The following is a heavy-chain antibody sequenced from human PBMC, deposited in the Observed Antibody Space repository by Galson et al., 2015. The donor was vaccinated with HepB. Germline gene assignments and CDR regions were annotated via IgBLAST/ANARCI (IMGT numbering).Heavy chain of an antibody. CDR1: GFTFSGSA. D-gene: IGHD1-26*01. Sequence: SLRLSCAASGFTFSGSAMHWVRQASGKGLEWVGRIRSKANSYATAYAASVKGRFTISRDDSKNTAYLQMNSLKTEDTAVYYCTRLSIIVGAYYWYFDLWGRGTLVTVSS. CDR3: TRLSIIVGAYYWYFDL. J-gene: IGHJ2*01. V-gene: IGHV3-73*01. CDR2: IRSKANSYAT.